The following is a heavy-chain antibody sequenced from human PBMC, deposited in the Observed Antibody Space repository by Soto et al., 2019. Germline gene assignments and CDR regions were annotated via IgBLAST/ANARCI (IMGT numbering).Heavy chain of an antibody. CDR3: AKGPRTPKRYCCGGSCLGVFDE. CDR1: GFTFSSYA. J-gene: IGHJ4*02. CDR2: ISGSGGST. Sequence: GGSLRLSCAASGFTFSSYAMSWVRQAPGKGLEWVSAISGSGGSTYYADSVKGRFTISRDNSKNTLYLQMNSLRAEDTAVYYCAKGPRTPKRYCCGGSCLGVFDEWGQGTLVTVSS. V-gene: IGHV3-23*01. D-gene: IGHD2-15*01.